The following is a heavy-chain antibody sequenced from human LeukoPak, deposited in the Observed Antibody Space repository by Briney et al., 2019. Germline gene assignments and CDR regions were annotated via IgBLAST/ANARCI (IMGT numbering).Heavy chain of an antibody. CDR3: TRGEGWLDP. J-gene: IGHJ5*02. Sequence: GESLKISCKASGFIFSNYWIAWVRQKPGKGLEWMGIIHPDDSDTRYSPSFQDQVTISADKSTTTAYLQWRSLKASDTAMYYCTRGEGWLDPWGQGTLVTVSS. D-gene: IGHD3-16*01. V-gene: IGHV5-51*01. CDR1: GFIFSNYW. CDR2: IHPDDSDT.